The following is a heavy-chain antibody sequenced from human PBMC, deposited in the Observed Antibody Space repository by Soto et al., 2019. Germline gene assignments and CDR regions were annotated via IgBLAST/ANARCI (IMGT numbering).Heavy chain of an antibody. V-gene: IGHV3-7*01. CDR3: ASVWRPYYDLWRGSIDY. Sequence: PGGSLRLPCAASGFTFSSYWMSWVRQAPGKGLERVANIKQDGSEKYYVDSVKGRFTISRDNAKNSLYLQMNSLRAEDTAVYYCASVWRPYYDLWRGSIDYWGQGILVTVSS. J-gene: IGHJ4*02. D-gene: IGHD3-3*01. CDR1: GFTFSSYW. CDR2: IKQDGSEK.